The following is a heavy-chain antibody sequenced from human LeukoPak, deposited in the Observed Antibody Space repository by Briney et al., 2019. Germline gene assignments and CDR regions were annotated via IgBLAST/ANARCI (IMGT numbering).Heavy chain of an antibody. Sequence: PSETLSVTCTVSGGSISTYYWNWIRQPPGKGLEWIGYIYHSGSTNYNPSLQSRVTISVDTSKNQFSLNLNSVTAADTAVYYCARGGAARLHFQNWGQGTLVTVSS. V-gene: IGHV4-59*01. CDR2: IYHSGST. CDR1: GGSISTYY. J-gene: IGHJ1*01. CDR3: ARGGAARLHFQN. D-gene: IGHD6-6*01.